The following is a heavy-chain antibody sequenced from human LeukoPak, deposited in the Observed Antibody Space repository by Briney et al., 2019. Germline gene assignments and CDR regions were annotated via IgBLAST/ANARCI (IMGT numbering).Heavy chain of an antibody. CDR3: ATSIYTYGHGWFDP. CDR2: IYTSGST. V-gene: IGHV4-61*02. J-gene: IGHJ5*02. D-gene: IGHD5-18*01. Sequence: SETLPLTCTVSGGSISSGSYYWSWIRQPAGKGLEWIGRIYTSGSTNYNPSLKSRVTISVDTSKNQFSLKLRFVTAADTAVYYCATSIYTYGHGWFDPWGQGALVTVSS. CDR1: GGSISSGSYY.